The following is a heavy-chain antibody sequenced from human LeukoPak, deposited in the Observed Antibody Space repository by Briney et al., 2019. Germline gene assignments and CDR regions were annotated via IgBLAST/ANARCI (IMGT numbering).Heavy chain of an antibody. Sequence: SETLSLTCSVSGGSISSHYWSWIRQPPGKELEWIGYIYYTGTTNYKPSLKSRVTISVDTSKNQFSLNLTSVTAADTAVYYCARAYSSSSGRPFDFWGQGTLVTVSS. J-gene: IGHJ4*02. CDR1: GGSISSHY. D-gene: IGHD6-6*01. CDR3: ARAYSSSSGRPFDF. V-gene: IGHV4-59*11. CDR2: IYYTGTT.